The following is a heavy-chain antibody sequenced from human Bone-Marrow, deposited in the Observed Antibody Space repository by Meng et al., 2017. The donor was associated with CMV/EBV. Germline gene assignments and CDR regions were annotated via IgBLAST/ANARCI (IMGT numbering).Heavy chain of an antibody. D-gene: IGHD3-22*01. CDR1: GFTFSSYA. CDR2: ISYDGSNK. V-gene: IGHV3-30-3*01. Sequence: GGSLRLSCAASGFTFSSYAMHWVRQAPGKGLEWVAVISYDGSNKYYADSVKGRFTISRDNSKNTLYLQMNSLRAEDTAVYYYARDLYDYESSGYFDHWGLGRLVTVSS. CDR3: ARDLYDYESSGYFDH. J-gene: IGHJ4*02.